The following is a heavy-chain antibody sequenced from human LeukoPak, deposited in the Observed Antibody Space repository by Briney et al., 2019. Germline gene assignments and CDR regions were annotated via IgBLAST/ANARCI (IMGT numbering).Heavy chain of an antibody. CDR1: GFTFSDYY. CDR2: ISGTGTTI. V-gene: IGHV3-11*01. Sequence: GGSLRLSCAASGFTFSDYYMGWIRQAPGKGLEWLSYISGTGTTIFYADSVKGRFTISRDNAKNSLDLQMNSLRAEDTAVYFCGRDFGLIGTKRSFDIWGQGTMVTVSS. J-gene: IGHJ3*02. D-gene: IGHD1-7*01. CDR3: GRDFGLIGTKRSFDI.